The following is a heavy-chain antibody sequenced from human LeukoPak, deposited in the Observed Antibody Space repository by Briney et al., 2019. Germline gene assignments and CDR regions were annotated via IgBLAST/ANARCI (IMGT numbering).Heavy chain of an antibody. CDR1: GGSISSYY. CDR2: IYTSGST. V-gene: IGHV4-4*09. CDR3: ARHQGGWNAFDY. Sequence: SETLSLTCTVSGGSISSYYWSWIRQPPGKGLEWIGYIYTSGSTNHNPSLKSRVTISVDTSKNQFSLKLSSVTAADTAVYYCARHQGGWNAFDYWGQGTLVTVSS. J-gene: IGHJ4*02. D-gene: IGHD6-19*01.